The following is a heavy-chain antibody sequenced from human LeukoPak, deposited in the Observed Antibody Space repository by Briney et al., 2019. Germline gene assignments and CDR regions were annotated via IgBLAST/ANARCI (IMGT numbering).Heavy chain of an antibody. CDR2: IAHDGSLK. Sequence: GGSLRLSCAASGFTFSTYSMNWVRQAPGKGLEWVAVIAHDGSLKFYADSVKGRFTISRDNSRNTVYLQMNTLTSEDSGVYSCAKESLGRGSSYGSYFDYCGQGTLVTVSS. D-gene: IGHD1-26*01. CDR1: GFTFSTYS. J-gene: IGHJ4*02. V-gene: IGHV3-30*18. CDR3: AKESLGRGSSYGSYFDY.